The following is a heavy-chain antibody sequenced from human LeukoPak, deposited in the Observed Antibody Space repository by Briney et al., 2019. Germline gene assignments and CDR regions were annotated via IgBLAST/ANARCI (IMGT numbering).Heavy chain of an antibody. CDR1: GFTLSYYW. D-gene: IGHD1-26*01. CDR3: AKEKVGAPGY. J-gene: IGHJ4*02. Sequence: QAGGSLRLSCAASGFTLSYYWMHWVRQAPGKGLVWVSRINNDGSNTSHADSVKGRFTISRDNSKNTLYLQMNSLRAEDTAVYYCAKEKVGAPGYWGQGTLVTVSS. CDR2: INNDGSNT. V-gene: IGHV3-74*01.